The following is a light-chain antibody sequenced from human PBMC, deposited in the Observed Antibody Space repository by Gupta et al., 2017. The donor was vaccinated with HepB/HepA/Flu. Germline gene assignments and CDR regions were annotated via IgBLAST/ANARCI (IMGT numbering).Light chain of an antibody. V-gene: IGLV2-14*03. J-gene: IGLJ1*01. Sequence: SALTHPPSASRSPGQSIAISCTGTSSDVGSYKYVSWYQHHPGRAPKIMIYDVSKRPAGVSDRFSGSKSGNTASLTISGLQADDEADYYCTSYTTRSTYVFGTGTKVTVL. CDR3: TSYTTRSTYV. CDR1: SSDVGSYKY. CDR2: DVS.